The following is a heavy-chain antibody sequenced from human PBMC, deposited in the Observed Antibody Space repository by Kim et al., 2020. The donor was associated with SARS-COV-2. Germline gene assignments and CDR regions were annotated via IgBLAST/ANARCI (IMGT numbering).Heavy chain of an antibody. D-gene: IGHD2-21*01. CDR2: IYYSGST. J-gene: IGHJ2*01. CDR3: ARDCDPTAHWYFDL. CDR1: GGSISSSSYY. Sequence: SETLSLTCTVSGGSISSSSYYWGWIRQPPGKGLEWIGSIYYSGSTYYNPSLKSRVTISVDTSKNQFSLKLSSVTAADTAVYYCARDCDPTAHWYFDLWGRGTLVTVSS. V-gene: IGHV4-39*07.